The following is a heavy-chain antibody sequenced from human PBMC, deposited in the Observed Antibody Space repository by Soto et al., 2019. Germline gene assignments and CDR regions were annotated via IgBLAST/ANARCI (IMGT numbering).Heavy chain of an antibody. J-gene: IGHJ6*02. V-gene: IGHV5-10-1*01. D-gene: IGHD1-7*01. CDR3: ARHLELFFYYGMDV. CDR2: IDPSDSYT. CDR1: GYSFTSYW. Sequence: GESLKISCKGSGYSFTSYWISWVRQMPGKGLEWMGRIDPSDSYTNYSPSFQGHATISADKSISTAYLQWSSLKASDTAMYYCARHLELFFYYGMDVWGQGTTVTVSS.